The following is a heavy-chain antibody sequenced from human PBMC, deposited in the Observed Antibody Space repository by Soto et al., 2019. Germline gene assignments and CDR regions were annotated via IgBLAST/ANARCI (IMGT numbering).Heavy chain of an antibody. J-gene: IGHJ4*02. CDR3: ARDSGDYFDY. V-gene: IGHV3-33*01. CDR1: GFTFSSYG. Sequence: QVQLVESGGGVVQPGRSLRLSCAASGFTFSSYGMHWVRQAPGKGLEWVAVIWYDGSNKYYADSVKGRFTISRDNSKNTLYLQMHSLRAEDTAVYYCARDSGDYFDYWGQGTLVTVSS. CDR2: IWYDGSNK. D-gene: IGHD5-12*01.